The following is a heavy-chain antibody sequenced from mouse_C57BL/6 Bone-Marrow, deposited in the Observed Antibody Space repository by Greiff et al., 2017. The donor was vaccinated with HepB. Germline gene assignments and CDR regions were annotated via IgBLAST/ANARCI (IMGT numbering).Heavy chain of an antibody. CDR3: TPPHWYFDV. Sequence: EVMLVESGAELVRPGASVKLSCTASGFNIKDDYMHWVKQRPEQGLEWIGWIDPENGATEYASKFQGKATITADTSSNTAYLQLSSLTSEDTAVYYCTPPHWYFDVWGTGTTVTVSS. J-gene: IGHJ1*03. CDR1: GFNIKDDY. CDR2: IDPENGAT. V-gene: IGHV14-4*01.